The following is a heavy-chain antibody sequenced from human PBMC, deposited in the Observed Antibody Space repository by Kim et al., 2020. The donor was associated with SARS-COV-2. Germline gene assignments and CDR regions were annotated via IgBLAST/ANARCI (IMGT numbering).Heavy chain of an antibody. D-gene: IGHD3-9*01. CDR1: GYTFTSYG. V-gene: IGHV1-18*04. CDR3: ARDRYFDWLWAVDY. J-gene: IGHJ4*02. Sequence: ASVKVSCKASGYTFTSYGISWVRQAPGQGLEWMGWISAYNGNTNYAQKLQGRVTMTTDTSTSTAYMELRSLRSDDTAVYYCARDRYFDWLWAVDYWGQGTLVTVSS. CDR2: ISAYNGNT.